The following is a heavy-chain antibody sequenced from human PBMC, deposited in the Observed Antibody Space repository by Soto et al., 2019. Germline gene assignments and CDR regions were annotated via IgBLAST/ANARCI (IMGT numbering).Heavy chain of an antibody. CDR1: GGSFSGYY. Sequence: PSETLSLTCAVYGGSFSGYYWTWIRQPPGTGLEWIGEINHSGSTNYNPSLKSRVTISVDTSKNQFSLKLTSVTAADTALYYCARHRPQEDGSKKGFDYWGQGTPVTVSS. CDR3: ARHRPQEDGSKKGFDY. V-gene: IGHV4-34*01. J-gene: IGHJ4*02. D-gene: IGHD6-6*01. CDR2: INHSGST.